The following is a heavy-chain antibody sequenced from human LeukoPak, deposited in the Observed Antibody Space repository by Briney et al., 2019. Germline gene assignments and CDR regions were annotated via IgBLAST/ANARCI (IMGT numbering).Heavy chain of an antibody. CDR2: IYSGGST. Sequence: PGGSLRLSCAASGFTVSSNYMSWVRQAPGKGLEWVSVIYSGGSTYYIDSVRGRFTISRDNSKNALYLQMNSLRAEDTAVYYCANMGLTYYYDSSGYYYDYWGQGTLVTVSS. D-gene: IGHD3-22*01. CDR1: GFTVSSNY. CDR3: ANMGLTYYYDSSGYYYDY. V-gene: IGHV3-53*01. J-gene: IGHJ4*02.